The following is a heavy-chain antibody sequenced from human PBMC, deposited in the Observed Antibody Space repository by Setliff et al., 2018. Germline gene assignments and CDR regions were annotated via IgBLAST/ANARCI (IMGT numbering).Heavy chain of an antibody. J-gene: IGHJ5*02. CDR2: ISSKNNYI. CDR3: ARDRGAARPWVWFDP. Sequence: GGSLRLSCAASGFTFSSYSMNWVRQAPGKGLEWVSSISSKNNYIYYADSVKGRFTISRDNAKNSLYLQMNSLRAEDTAVYYCARDRGAARPWVWFDPWGQGTLVTVSS. CDR1: GFTFSSYS. V-gene: IGHV3-21*01. D-gene: IGHD6-6*01.